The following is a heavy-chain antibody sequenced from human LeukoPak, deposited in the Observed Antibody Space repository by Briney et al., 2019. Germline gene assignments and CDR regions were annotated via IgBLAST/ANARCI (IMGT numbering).Heavy chain of an antibody. CDR1: RYTFTGYY. D-gene: IGHD3-22*01. CDR2: INPISGGT. CDR3: PRGSMIEVVKYLYY. J-gene: IGHJ4*02. Sequence: GASVTVSCKASRYTFTGYYMHWGRQAPGQGLEWMGWINPISGGTNYAQKLQGRVTMTRDTSISTAYMELSRLRLADTAWYYSPRGSMIEVVKYLYYCGEGALVTVSS. V-gene: IGHV1-2*02.